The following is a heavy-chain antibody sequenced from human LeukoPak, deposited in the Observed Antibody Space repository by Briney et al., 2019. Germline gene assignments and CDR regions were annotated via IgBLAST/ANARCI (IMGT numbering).Heavy chain of an antibody. CDR2: IYYTGDT. V-gene: IGHV4-39*01. J-gene: IGHJ4*02. D-gene: IGHD3/OR15-3a*01. Sequence: SETLSLTCIVSGGSISSSNYYWGWIRQPPGKGLEWIGRIYYTGDTSYTPSPKSRVTISVDTSKNQFFLKLNSVTAADTAVYYCAKSRGLSLYNEWGQGTLVTVSS. CDR3: AKSRGLSLYNE. CDR1: GGSISSSNYY.